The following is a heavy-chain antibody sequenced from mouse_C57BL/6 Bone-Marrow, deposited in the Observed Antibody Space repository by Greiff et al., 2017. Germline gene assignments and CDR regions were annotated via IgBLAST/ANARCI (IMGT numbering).Heavy chain of an antibody. J-gene: IGHJ2*01. D-gene: IGHD1-1*01. CDR3: ARDRGYCGSSFFDY. V-gene: IGHV5-16*01. CDR1: GFTFSDYY. Sequence: EVMLVESEGGLVQPGSSMKLSCTASGFTFSDYYMAWVRQVPEKGLEWVANINYDGSSTYYLDSLKSRFIISRDNAKNILYLQMSSLKSEDTATYYCARDRGYCGSSFFDYWGQGTTLTVSS. CDR2: INYDGSST.